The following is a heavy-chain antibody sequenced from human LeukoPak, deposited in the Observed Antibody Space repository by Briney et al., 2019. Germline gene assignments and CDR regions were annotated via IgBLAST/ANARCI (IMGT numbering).Heavy chain of an antibody. D-gene: IGHD1-26*01. J-gene: IGHJ3*02. CDR3: AATSVGATINDAFDI. Sequence: SVKVSCKSSGFTFTNSAVQWVRQARGQRLEWIGWIVVGRGNTNYAQNFQERVTITRDMSTGTAYMELGSLRSEDTAVYYCAATSVGATINDAFDIWGQGIMVTVSS. V-gene: IGHV1-58*01. CDR1: GFTFTNSA. CDR2: IVVGRGNT.